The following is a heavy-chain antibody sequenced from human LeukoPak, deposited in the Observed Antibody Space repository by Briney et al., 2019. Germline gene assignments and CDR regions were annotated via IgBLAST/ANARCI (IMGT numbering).Heavy chain of an antibody. V-gene: IGHV4-31*03. D-gene: IGHD3-10*01. J-gene: IGHJ5*02. CDR3: ARASMVRGVENWFDP. CDR2: IYYSGST. CDR1: GGSISSGGYY. Sequence: PSETLSLTCTVSGGSISSGGYYWSWIRQHPGEGLEGIGYIYYSGSTYHNPSLKSRVTISVDTSKNQFSLKLSSVTAADTAVYYCARASMVRGVENWFDPWGQGTLVTVSS.